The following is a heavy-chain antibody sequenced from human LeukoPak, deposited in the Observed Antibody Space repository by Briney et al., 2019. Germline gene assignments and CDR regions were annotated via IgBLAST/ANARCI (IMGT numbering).Heavy chain of an antibody. J-gene: IGHJ5*02. CDR2: INHSGST. D-gene: IGHD5-24*01. V-gene: IGHV4-34*01. Sequence: SETLSLTCAVYGGSFSGYYWSWIRQPPGKGLEWIGEINHSGSTNYNPSLKSRVTISVDTSKNQFSLKLSSVTAADTAVYYCASLHNLGAGYNPKIPWGQGTLVTVSS. CDR3: ASLHNLGAGYNPKIP. CDR1: GGSFSGYY.